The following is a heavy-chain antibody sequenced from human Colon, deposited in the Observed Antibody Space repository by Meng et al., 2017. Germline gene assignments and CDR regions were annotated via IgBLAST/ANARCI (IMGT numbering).Heavy chain of an antibody. V-gene: IGHV3-23*01. CDR1: GFTFGAYA. CDR2: ISNSAGST. CDR3: AKDRHYTMGGAFDI. D-gene: IGHD3-16*01. J-gene: IGHJ3*02. Sequence: GESLKISCTASGFTFGAYAMSWVRQAPGKGLEWVSQISNSAGSTFYADSVKGQFTISRDNSKNTLYLLMNSLRAEDTALYCCAKDRHYTMGGAFDIWGQGAMVTVSS.